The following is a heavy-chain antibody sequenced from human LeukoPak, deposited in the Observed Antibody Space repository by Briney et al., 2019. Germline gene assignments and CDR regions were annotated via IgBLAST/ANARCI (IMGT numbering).Heavy chain of an antibody. Sequence: PSETLSLTCAVYGGSFSGYYWSWIRQPPGKGLEWIGEINHSGSTNYNPSLKSRVTISVDTSKNQFSLKLSSVTAADTAVYYCARGRDYYGSGSYYMRPPPCIDYWGQGTLVTVSS. CDR3: ARGRDYYGSGSYYMRPPPCIDY. CDR2: INHSGST. V-gene: IGHV4-34*01. D-gene: IGHD3-10*01. J-gene: IGHJ4*02. CDR1: GGSFSGYY.